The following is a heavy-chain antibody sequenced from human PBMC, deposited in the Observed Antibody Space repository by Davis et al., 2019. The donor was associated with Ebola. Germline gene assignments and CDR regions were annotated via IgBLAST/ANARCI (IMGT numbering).Heavy chain of an antibody. CDR1: GFTLSGHG. Sequence: GGSLRLSCPVSGFTLSGHGINWVRQAPGKGLEWVSYISGSSSAVQYAESVRGRFTISRDNAKNALYLEMNSLRDEDTAVYYCAKAGLGGLVVAWGQGTLVTVSS. J-gene: IGHJ4*02. D-gene: IGHD3-22*01. CDR2: ISGSSSAV. V-gene: IGHV3-48*02. CDR3: AKAGLGGLVVA.